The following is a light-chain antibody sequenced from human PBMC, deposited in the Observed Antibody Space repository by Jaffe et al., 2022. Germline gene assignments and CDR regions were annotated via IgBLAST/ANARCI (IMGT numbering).Light chain of an antibody. V-gene: IGLV1-51*02. J-gene: IGLJ3*02. CDR3: VAWDDSLSAAV. Sequence: QSVLTQPPSVSAAPGQKVTISCSGSTSNIGNHYVSWYQQFPGTAPKLLISENNKRISGIPDRFSGSKSGTSGTLGIAGLQTGDEADYYCVAWDDSLSAAVFGGGTKLTVL. CDR2: ENN. CDR1: TSNIGNHY.